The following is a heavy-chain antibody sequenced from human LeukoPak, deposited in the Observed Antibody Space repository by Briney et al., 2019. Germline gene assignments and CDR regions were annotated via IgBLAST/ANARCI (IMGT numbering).Heavy chain of an antibody. CDR2: IIPILGTA. D-gene: IGHD2-8*01. Sequence: ASVKVSCKASGGTFSSYAISWVRQAPGQGLEWMGRIIPILGTANYAQKFQGRVTITTDESTSTAYMELSSLRSEDTAVYYCARSRYCTNGVCWARSWFDPWGQGTLVTVSS. CDR1: GGTFSSYA. CDR3: ARSRYCTNGVCWARSWFDP. J-gene: IGHJ5*02. V-gene: IGHV1-69*11.